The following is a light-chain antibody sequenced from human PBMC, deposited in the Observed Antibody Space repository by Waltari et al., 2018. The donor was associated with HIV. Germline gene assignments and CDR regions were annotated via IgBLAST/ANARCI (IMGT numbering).Light chain of an antibody. V-gene: IGLV2-14*01. Sequence: QSALTQPASVSASPGQSINISCTGTSGAIGAYNYVSWYQHHPGNAPKLIIYEVTNRPSGVSNRFSGSKSGNTASLAISGLQTEDEADYYCSSYTGSSTPYVVFGGGTKLTVL. CDR3: SSYTGSSTPYVV. J-gene: IGLJ2*01. CDR2: EVT. CDR1: SGAIGAYNY.